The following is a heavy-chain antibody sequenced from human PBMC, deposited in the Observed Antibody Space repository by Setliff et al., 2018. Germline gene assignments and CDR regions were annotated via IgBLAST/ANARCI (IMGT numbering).Heavy chain of an antibody. Sequence: PGGSLRLSCVASGITFKNAWMTWVRQAPGKGLEWVGRIKSKSEDEARNYAAPVKGRFSISRDDSKNTIYLQMNSLKMEDTAFYYCTTGPRDSRDYLNWFDPWGPGTLVTVSS. CDR2: IKSKSEDEAR. J-gene: IGHJ5*02. CDR1: GITFKNAW. D-gene: IGHD3-22*01. V-gene: IGHV3-15*01. CDR3: TTGPRDSRDYLNWFDP.